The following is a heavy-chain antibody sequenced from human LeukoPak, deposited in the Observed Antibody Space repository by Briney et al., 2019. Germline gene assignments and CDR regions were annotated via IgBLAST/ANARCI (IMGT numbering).Heavy chain of an antibody. Sequence: SVKVSCKASGGTFSSYAISWVRQAPGQGLEWMGRIIPMLGKTNYAQKFQGRVTITADKSTSTTYMEFSSLRSDDTAVYYCASDRNSANCYTKYWGQGTLVTVSS. V-gene: IGHV1-69*04. D-gene: IGHD2-2*02. CDR1: GGTFSSYA. J-gene: IGHJ4*02. CDR3: ASDRNSANCYTKY. CDR2: IIPMLGKT.